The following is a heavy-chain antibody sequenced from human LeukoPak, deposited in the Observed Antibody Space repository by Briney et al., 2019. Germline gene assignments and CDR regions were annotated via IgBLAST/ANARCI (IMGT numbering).Heavy chain of an antibody. CDR1: GYSFTDYY. CDR3: ARADRLDGGPYLIGP. Sequence: ASVKVSCKTSGYSFTDYYMHWVRQAPGQGLEWMGWINPNSGGTSSAQKFQGKVTMTRDTSITTVYMEVSWLTSDDTAIYYCARADRLDGGPYLIGPWGQGTLVTVSS. D-gene: IGHD2-21*01. CDR2: INPNSGGT. J-gene: IGHJ5*02. V-gene: IGHV1-2*02.